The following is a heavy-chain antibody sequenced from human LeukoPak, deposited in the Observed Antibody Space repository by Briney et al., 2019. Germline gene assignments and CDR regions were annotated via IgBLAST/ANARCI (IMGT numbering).Heavy chain of an antibody. Sequence: SETLSLTCTVSGGSISSSSYYWGWIRQPPGKGLEWIGSIYYSGSTYYNPSLKSRVTISVDTSKNQFSLKLSSVTAADTAVYYCARDPYMITFGGGPDYWGQGTLVTVSS. V-gene: IGHV4-39*07. CDR3: ARDPYMITFGGGPDY. D-gene: IGHD3-16*01. CDR1: GGSISSSSYY. J-gene: IGHJ4*02. CDR2: IYYSGST.